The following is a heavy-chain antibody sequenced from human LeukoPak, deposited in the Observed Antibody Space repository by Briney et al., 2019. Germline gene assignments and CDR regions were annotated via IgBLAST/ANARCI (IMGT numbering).Heavy chain of an antibody. CDR2: IYYSGST. J-gene: IGHJ4*02. CDR1: GGSISSGPYF. CDR3: ARQTFGDLYFDS. V-gene: IGHV4-59*08. Sequence: SQTLSLTCSVSGGSISSGPYFWSWIRQSPGKGLEWIGYIYYSGSTNYNPSLKSRVTISVDTSKNQFSLKLTSVTAADTAVYYCARQTFGDLYFDSWGQGTLVIVSS. D-gene: IGHD3-10*01.